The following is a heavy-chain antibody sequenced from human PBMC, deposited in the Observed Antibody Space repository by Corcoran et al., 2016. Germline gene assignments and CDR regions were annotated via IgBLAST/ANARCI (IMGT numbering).Heavy chain of an antibody. D-gene: IGHD3-22*01. CDR1: GGSISSYY. V-gene: IGHV4-4*07. Sequence: QVQLQESGPGLVKPSETLSLTCTVSGGSISSYYWSWIRQPAGKGLEWIGRIYTSGSTNYNPSLKSRVTMSVDTSKNQFSLKLSSVTAAGTAVYYCAGGIIVRRDSSGYYYHYYGMDVWGQGTTVTVSS. CDR2: IYTSGST. J-gene: IGHJ6*02. CDR3: AGGIIVRRDSSGYYYHYYGMDV.